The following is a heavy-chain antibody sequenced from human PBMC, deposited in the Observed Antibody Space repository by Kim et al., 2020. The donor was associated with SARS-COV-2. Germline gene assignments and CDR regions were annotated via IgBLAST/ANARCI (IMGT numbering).Heavy chain of an antibody. Sequence: SETLSLTCTVSGGSISSYYWNWIRQPPGKGLEWIGYIYYSGSTNYNPSLKSRVTISVDTSKNQFSLKLSSVTAADTAVYYCARHVMVGLAGTSMSRIHASPSSGQYGMDVWGQGTTVTVSS. CDR1: GGSISSYY. J-gene: IGHJ6*02. D-gene: IGHD6-19*01. V-gene: IGHV4-59*08. CDR2: IYYSGST. CDR3: ARHVMVGLAGTSMSRIHASPSSGQYGMDV.